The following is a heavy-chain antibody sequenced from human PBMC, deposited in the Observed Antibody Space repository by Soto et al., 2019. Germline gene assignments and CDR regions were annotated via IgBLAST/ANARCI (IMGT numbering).Heavy chain of an antibody. Sequence: ASVKVSCKASGYTFTSYGISWVRQAPGQGLEWMGWISAYNGNTNYAQKLQGRVTMTTDTSTSTAYMELRSLRSDDTAVYYCARATPRYCSSTSCPDPDFDYWGQGTLVTVSS. J-gene: IGHJ4*02. CDR1: GYTFTSYG. CDR3: ARATPRYCSSTSCPDPDFDY. V-gene: IGHV1-18*01. D-gene: IGHD2-2*01. CDR2: ISAYNGNT.